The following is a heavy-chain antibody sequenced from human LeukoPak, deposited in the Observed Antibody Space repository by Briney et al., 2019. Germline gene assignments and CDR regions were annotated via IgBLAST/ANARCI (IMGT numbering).Heavy chain of an antibody. V-gene: IGHV3-30*02. Sequence: GGSLRLSCAASGFVFSTSVMHWVRQAPGKGLERVALIWLDGSDIYYSDSVKGRFTISRDNSKNTLYLQTHSLTTEDTAVYYCVKDHLVRGVMASWGQGTLVTVSS. D-gene: IGHD3-10*01. CDR3: VKDHLVRGVMAS. CDR1: GFVFSTSV. CDR2: IWLDGSDI. J-gene: IGHJ5*02.